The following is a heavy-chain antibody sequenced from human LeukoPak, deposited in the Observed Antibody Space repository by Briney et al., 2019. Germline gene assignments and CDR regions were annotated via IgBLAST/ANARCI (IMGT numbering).Heavy chain of an antibody. V-gene: IGHV3-9*01. D-gene: IGHD4-17*01. CDR2: ISWNSGSI. Sequence: PGRSLRLSCAASGFTFDDYAMHWVRQAPGKGLEWVSGISWNSGSIGYADSVKGRFTISRDNAKNSLYLQMNSLRAEDTAVYYCARGGQPYGDYWNNWGQGTLVTVSS. CDR1: GFTFDDYA. J-gene: IGHJ4*02. CDR3: ARGGQPYGDYWNN.